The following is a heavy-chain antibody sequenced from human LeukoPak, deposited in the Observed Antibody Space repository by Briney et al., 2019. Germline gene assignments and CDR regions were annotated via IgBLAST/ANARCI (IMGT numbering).Heavy chain of an antibody. CDR1: GFTVKDNF. V-gene: IGHV3-66*01. D-gene: IGHD4/OR15-4a*01. CDR2: LYSGGAT. J-gene: IGHJ4*02. Sequence: GGSLRLSCAAFGFTVKDNFMSWVRQAPGKGLEWVSVLYSGGATYYADSVKGRFTISRDNSKNIVFLQMNDLRTEDTAFYYCTRDSANYHFAYWGQGALVTVSS. CDR3: TRDSANYHFAY.